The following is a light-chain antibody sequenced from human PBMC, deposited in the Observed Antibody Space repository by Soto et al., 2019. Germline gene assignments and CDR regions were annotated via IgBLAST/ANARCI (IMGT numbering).Light chain of an antibody. Sequence: EIVLTQSPATLSLSRGERATLSCRASQSVSSYLSWYQQKPGQAPRLLIYDASNRATGIPARFSGSGSGTDFTLTISSLEPEDFAVYYRQQYGSSRTFGQGTKVDIK. V-gene: IGKV3-11*01. CDR2: DAS. J-gene: IGKJ1*01. CDR1: QSVSSY. CDR3: QQYGSSRT.